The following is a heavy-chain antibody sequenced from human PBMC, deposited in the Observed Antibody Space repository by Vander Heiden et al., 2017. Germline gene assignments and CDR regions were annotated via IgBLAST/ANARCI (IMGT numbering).Heavy chain of an antibody. CDR2: IWYDGSNI. J-gene: IGHJ4*02. CDR1: GFTFSPYP. D-gene: IGHD6-13*01. V-gene: IGHV3-33*01. Sequence: QVQLEESGGGVVQPGRSLRLSCVVSGFTFSPYPMHWVRQAPGKGLEWVAVIWYDGSNIYYADSVKGRFTISRDDSKNTVNLEMNSLRAEDTAVYYCARGRIAAAGVYYFDYWGQGALVTVSS. CDR3: ARGRIAAAGVYYFDY.